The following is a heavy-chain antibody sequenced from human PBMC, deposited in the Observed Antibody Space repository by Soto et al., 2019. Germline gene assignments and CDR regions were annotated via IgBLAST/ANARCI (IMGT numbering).Heavy chain of an antibody. D-gene: IGHD1-26*01. V-gene: IGHV1-3*01. CDR2: INAGNGNT. CDR1: GYSFTSYA. Sequence: ASVKVSCKASGYSFTSYAIHWMRQAPGQRLEWMGWINAGNGNTKVPQKFQGRVTFTRDTSASTAYMKLSSLRSEDTAVYYCARGYSGPFNWFDPWGQGTQVTVSS. CDR3: ARGYSGPFNWFDP. J-gene: IGHJ5*02.